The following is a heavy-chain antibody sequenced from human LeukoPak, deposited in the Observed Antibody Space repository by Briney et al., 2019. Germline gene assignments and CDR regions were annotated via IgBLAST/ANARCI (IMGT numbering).Heavy chain of an antibody. CDR1: GGSISTYY. D-gene: IGHD1-26*01. Sequence: KPSETLSLTCTVSGGSISTYYWSWIRQPPGKGLEWIGYIYYSGSTNYNPSLKSRVTISVDTSKNQFSLKLSSVTAADTAAYYCARTVGALYDAFNIWGQGTMVTVSS. J-gene: IGHJ3*02. CDR3: ARTVGALYDAFNI. V-gene: IGHV4-59*08. CDR2: IYYSGST.